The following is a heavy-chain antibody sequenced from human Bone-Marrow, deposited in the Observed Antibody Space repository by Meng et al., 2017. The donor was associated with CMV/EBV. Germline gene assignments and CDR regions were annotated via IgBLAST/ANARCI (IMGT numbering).Heavy chain of an antibody. V-gene: IGHV3-7*01. J-gene: IGHJ4*02. CDR2: IKQDGSEK. CDR1: GFTFSSYW. CDR3: ARDLNYYDSSGSPLGY. Sequence: GEYLKISCAASGFTFSSYWMSWVRQAPGKGLEWVANIKQDGSEKYYVDSMKGRFTISRDNAKNSLYLQMNSLRAEDTAVYYCARDLNYYDSSGSPLGYWGQGTLVTVSS. D-gene: IGHD3-22*01.